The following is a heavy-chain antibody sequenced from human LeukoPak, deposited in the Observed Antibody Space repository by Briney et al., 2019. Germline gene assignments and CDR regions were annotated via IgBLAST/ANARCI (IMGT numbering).Heavy chain of an antibody. CDR2: INWNGGST. V-gene: IGHV3-20*01. Sequence: GGSLRLSCAASGFTFSSYAMTWVRQAPGKGLEWVSGINWNGGSTDYADSVKGRFTISRDNAKNSLHLLMNSLRAEDTALYHCARVHYYGSGSYYYYYMDVWGKGTTVTISS. CDR3: ARVHYYGSGSYYYYYMDV. D-gene: IGHD3-10*01. CDR1: GFTFSSYA. J-gene: IGHJ6*03.